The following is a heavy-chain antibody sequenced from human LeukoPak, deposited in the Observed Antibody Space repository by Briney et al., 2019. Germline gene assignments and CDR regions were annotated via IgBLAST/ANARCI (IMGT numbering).Heavy chain of an antibody. D-gene: IGHD2/OR15-2a*01. CDR3: ARDRPLFSWDY. CDR1: GFTFSSYW. CDR2: INSDGSST. V-gene: IGHV3-74*01. J-gene: IGHJ4*02. Sequence: GRSLRLSCAASGFTFSSYWMHWVRQAPGKGLVWVSRINSDGSSTSYADSVKGRFTISRDNAKNTLYLQMNSLRAEDTAVYYCARDRPLFSWDYWGQGTLVTVSS.